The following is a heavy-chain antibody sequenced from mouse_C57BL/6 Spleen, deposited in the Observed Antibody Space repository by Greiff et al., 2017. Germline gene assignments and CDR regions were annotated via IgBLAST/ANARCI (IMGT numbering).Heavy chain of an antibody. Sequence: EVQLQQSGPELVKPGASVKISCKASGYSFTDYNMNWVKQSNGKNLEWIGVINPNYGTTSYNQKFKGKATLTVDQSSSTAYMQLNSLTSEISAVYCCARGYCNYFYAIDYWDQGTSDSVSS. D-gene: IGHD2-10*02. CDR2: INPNYGTT. J-gene: IGHJ4*01. CDR1: GYSFTDYN. CDR3: ARGYCNYFYAIDY. V-gene: IGHV1-39*01.